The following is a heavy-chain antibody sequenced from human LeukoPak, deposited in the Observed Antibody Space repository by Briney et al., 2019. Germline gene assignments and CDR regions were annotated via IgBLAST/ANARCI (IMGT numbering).Heavy chain of an antibody. J-gene: IGHJ4*02. CDR2: ISAYNGNT. CDR1: GYTFTSYG. D-gene: IGHD2-15*01. Sequence: ASVKVSCKASGYTFTSYGISWVRQAPGQGLEWMGWISAYNGNTNYAQKLQGRVTMTTDTSTSTAYMELRSLRSDDTAVYYCARAYCGDANCYSYYFDYWGQGTLVTVSS. V-gene: IGHV1-18*01. CDR3: ARAYCGDANCYSYYFDY.